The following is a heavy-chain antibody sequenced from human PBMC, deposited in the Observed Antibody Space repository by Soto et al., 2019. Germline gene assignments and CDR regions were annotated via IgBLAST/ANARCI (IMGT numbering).Heavy chain of an antibody. D-gene: IGHD2-21*02. J-gene: IGHJ6*02. CDR3: ARDQLILPAHDFFYGSDV. Sequence: GESLKISCEVSGFTLSMYSMTWVRQAPGKGLEWVAKIPQEGSDGHYVDSVKGRFTISRDNAKNSVYLQMNSLRAEDTAVYYCARDQLILPAHDFFYGSDVWGQGAKVTVSS. CDR1: GFTLSMYS. V-gene: IGHV3-7*03. CDR2: IPQEGSDG.